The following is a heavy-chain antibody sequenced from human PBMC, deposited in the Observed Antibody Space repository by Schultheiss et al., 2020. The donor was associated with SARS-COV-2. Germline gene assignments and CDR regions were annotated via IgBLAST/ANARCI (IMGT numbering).Heavy chain of an antibody. Sequence: GGSLRLSCAASGFTFSNYNMHWVRQAPGKGLEWVAVIPYDGSDKIYADSVKGRFTISRDNAKNALYLQMNSLRPDDTAVYFCARDGTEWLPIYYYGMDVWGQGTTVTVSS. V-gene: IGHV3-30*01. D-gene: IGHD3-3*01. CDR2: IPYDGSDK. CDR1: GFTFSNYN. CDR3: ARDGTEWLPIYYYGMDV. J-gene: IGHJ6*02.